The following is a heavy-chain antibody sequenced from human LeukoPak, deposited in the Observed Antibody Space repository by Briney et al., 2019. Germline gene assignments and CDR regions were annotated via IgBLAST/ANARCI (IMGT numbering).Heavy chain of an antibody. CDR1: GGSISSYY. D-gene: IGHD2-15*01. J-gene: IGHJ4*02. CDR3: AGADDCRGGSCYSS. V-gene: IGHV4-59*01. Sequence: SETLSLTCTVSGGSISSYYWSWIRQPPGKGLEWIGYIYYSGSTNYNPSLKSRVTISVDTSKNQFSLKLSSVTAADTAVYYWAGADDCRGGSCYSSWGQGTLVTVSS. CDR2: IYYSGST.